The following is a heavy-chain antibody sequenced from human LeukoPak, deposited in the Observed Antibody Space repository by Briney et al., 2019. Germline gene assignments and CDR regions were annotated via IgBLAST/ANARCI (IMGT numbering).Heavy chain of an antibody. Sequence: SETLSLTCTVSGGSMNGYYWSWIRQPPGKGLEWIGYVYYIGNTNYNPSLRSRVSMSVDTSKNQFSLQLTSVTTADTAVYYCARYTHTSGWYFDFWGRSIMVTVSS. CDR3: ARYTHTSGWYFDF. D-gene: IGHD1-1*01. J-gene: IGHJ2*01. V-gene: IGHV4-59*01. CDR1: GGSMNGYY. CDR2: VYYIGNT.